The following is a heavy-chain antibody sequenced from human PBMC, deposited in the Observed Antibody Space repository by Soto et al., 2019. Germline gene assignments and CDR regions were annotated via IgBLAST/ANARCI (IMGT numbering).Heavy chain of an antibody. CDR1: GFTFDDYA. CDR3: AKDMETGTTGEYYFDY. Sequence: ESGGGLVQPGRSLRLSCAASGFTFDDYAMHWVRQAPGKGLEWVSGIRWNSGSIGYADSVKGRFTISRDNAKNSLYLQMNSLRAEDTALYYCAKDMETGTTGEYYFDYWGQGTLVTVSS. CDR2: IRWNSGSI. D-gene: IGHD1-1*01. V-gene: IGHV3-9*01. J-gene: IGHJ4*02.